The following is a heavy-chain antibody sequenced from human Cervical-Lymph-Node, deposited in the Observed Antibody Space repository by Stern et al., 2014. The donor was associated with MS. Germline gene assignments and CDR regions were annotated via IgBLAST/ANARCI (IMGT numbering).Heavy chain of an antibody. Sequence: VQLVQSGAEVKKPGSSVKVSCKASGGTFNSYAISWVRQAPGQGLEWMGGIIPIFDTTNYTQKFQGRVTITADESTTTAYMELSSLRSEDTAVYFCASLAVAAIQPNNWGQGTQVTVSS. J-gene: IGHJ4*02. CDR2: IIPIFDTT. D-gene: IGHD6-19*01. CDR1: GGTFNSYA. CDR3: ASLAVAAIQPNN. V-gene: IGHV1-69*01.